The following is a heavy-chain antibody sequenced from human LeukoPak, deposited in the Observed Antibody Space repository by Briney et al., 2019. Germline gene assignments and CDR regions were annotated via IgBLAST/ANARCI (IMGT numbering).Heavy chain of an antibody. CDR1: GFTFSRDW. J-gene: IGHJ6*04. CDR2: ITNDASST. V-gene: IGHV3-74*01. CDR3: VRDSSVTRMDV. Sequence: GGSLRLSCAASGFTFSRDWMHWVRQAPGEGLVWVSRITNDASSTSYADSVKGRFTISRDNAKNTLYLEMSSLRAEDTAVYYCVRDSSVTRMDVWGKGTTVTVSS. D-gene: IGHD4-17*01.